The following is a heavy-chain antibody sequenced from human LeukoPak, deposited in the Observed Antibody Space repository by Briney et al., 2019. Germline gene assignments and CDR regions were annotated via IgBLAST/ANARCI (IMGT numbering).Heavy chain of an antibody. D-gene: IGHD3-22*01. CDR3: ATYDSSGYYSLGYYFDY. V-gene: IGHV1-69*13. Sequence: ASVKVSCKASGGTFSSYAISWVRQAPGQGLEWMGGIIPIFGTANYAQKFQGRVTITAAESTSTAYMELSSLRSEDTAVYYCATYDSSGYYSLGYYFDYWGQGTLVTVSS. J-gene: IGHJ4*02. CDR2: IIPIFGTA. CDR1: GGTFSSYA.